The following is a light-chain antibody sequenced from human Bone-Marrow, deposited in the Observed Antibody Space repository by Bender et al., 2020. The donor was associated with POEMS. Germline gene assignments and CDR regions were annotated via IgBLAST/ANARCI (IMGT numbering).Light chain of an antibody. Sequence: QSALTQPASVSGSPGQSITISCTGTSSDVGGSNYVSWFQQHPGKAPKLMIYEVTKRPSGVPDRFSGSKSGNTASLTVSGLQAEDEAEYFCSSYAGVNNFVVFGGGTKLSVL. CDR1: SSDVGGSNY. CDR3: SSYAGVNNFVV. J-gene: IGLJ3*02. V-gene: IGLV2-8*01. CDR2: EVT.